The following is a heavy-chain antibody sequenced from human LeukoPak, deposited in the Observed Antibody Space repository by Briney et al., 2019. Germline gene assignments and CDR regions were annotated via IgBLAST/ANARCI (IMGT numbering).Heavy chain of an antibody. CDR1: GYTFSSYA. CDR2: INAGNGNT. J-gene: IGHJ6*03. V-gene: IGHV1-3*03. CDR3: ARGPSITMVRGGQWYYYMDV. D-gene: IGHD3-10*01. Sequence: GASVKVSCKASGYTFSSYAMHWVRQAPGQRLEWMGWINAGNGNTKFSHEFQGRVTMTRDTSTNTVYMELSSLRSEDTAVYYCARGPSITMVRGGQWYYYMDVWGKGTTVTISS.